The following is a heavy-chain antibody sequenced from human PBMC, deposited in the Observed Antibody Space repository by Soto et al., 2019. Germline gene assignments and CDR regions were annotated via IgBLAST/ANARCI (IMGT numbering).Heavy chain of an antibody. CDR2: ISSSSSYT. Sequence: QVQLVETGGGLVKPGGSLRLSCAASGFTFSDYYMSWIRQAPGKGLEWVSYISSSSSYTNYADSVKGRFTISRDNAKNSLYLQMNSLRAEDTAVYYCASPVLWFGDDGWGQGTLVTVSS. CDR3: ASPVLWFGDDG. J-gene: IGHJ4*02. CDR1: GFTFSDYY. V-gene: IGHV3-11*05. D-gene: IGHD3-10*01.